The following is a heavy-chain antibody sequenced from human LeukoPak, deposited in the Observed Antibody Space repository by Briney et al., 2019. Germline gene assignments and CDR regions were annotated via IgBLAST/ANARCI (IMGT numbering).Heavy chain of an antibody. V-gene: IGHV1-2*02. Sequence: GASVKVSCKASGYTFTGYYMHWVRQAPGQGLEWMGWINPNSGGTNYAQKFQGRVTKTRDTSINTAYMELSRLRSDDTAVYYCARVAGSGWFVDYWGQGTLVTVSS. CDR2: INPNSGGT. CDR3: ARVAGSGWFVDY. CDR1: GYTFTGYY. D-gene: IGHD6-19*01. J-gene: IGHJ4*02.